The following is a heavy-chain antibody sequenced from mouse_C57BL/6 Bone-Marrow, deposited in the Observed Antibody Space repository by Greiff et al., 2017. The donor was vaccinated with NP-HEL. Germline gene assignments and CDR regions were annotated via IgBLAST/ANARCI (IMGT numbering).Heavy chain of an antibody. CDR3: ARKDYGSKDWYFDV. V-gene: IGHV2-2*01. Sequence: VKLQQSGPGLVQPSQCLSITCTVSGFSLTSYGVHWVRQSPGKGLEWLGVIWSGGSTDYNAAFISRLSISKDNSKSQVFFKMNSLQADDTAIYYCARKDYGSKDWYFDVWGTGTTVTVSS. D-gene: IGHD1-1*01. J-gene: IGHJ1*03. CDR1: GFSLTSYG. CDR2: IWSGGST.